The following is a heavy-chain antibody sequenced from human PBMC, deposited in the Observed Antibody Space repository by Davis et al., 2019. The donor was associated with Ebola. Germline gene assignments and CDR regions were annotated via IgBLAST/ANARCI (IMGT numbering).Heavy chain of an antibody. CDR3: ARDPPLDYSNDEVYYYYYYGMDV. CDR2: ISSSSSYI. CDR1: GFTFDDYA. Sequence: GESLKISCAASGFTFDDYAMHWVRQAPGKGLEWVSSISSSSSYIYYADSVKGRFTISRDNAKNSLYLQMNSLRAEDTAVYYYARDPPLDYSNDEVYYYYYYGMDVWGQGTTVTVSS. V-gene: IGHV3-21*01. J-gene: IGHJ6*02. D-gene: IGHD4-11*01.